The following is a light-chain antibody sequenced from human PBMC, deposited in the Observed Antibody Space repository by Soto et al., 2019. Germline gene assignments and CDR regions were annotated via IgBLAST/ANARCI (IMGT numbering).Light chain of an antibody. CDR3: QQSFISPYT. Sequence: DIQMTQSPSSLSVSVGERAPITCRASESIANYLNWYQQKPGKAPNLLIYAASDLQSGVPSRFSGSGSGTDFTLTISSLQTEDFATYFCQQSFISPYTFGQGTKLDI. J-gene: IGKJ2*01. V-gene: IGKV1-39*01. CDR1: ESIANY. CDR2: AAS.